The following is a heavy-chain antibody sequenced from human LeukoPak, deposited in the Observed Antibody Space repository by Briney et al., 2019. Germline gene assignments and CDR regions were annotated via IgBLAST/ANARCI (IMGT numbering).Heavy chain of an antibody. CDR2: ISSSGSTI. V-gene: IGHV3-48*03. CDR3: ARVTASPYYFDY. J-gene: IGHJ4*02. Sequence: PGGSLRLSCAASGFTFSSYEMNWVRQAPGRGLEWVSYISSSGSTIYYADSVKGRFTISRDNAKNSLYLQMNSLRAEDTAVYYCARVTASPYYFDYWGQGTLVTVSS. CDR1: GFTFSSYE.